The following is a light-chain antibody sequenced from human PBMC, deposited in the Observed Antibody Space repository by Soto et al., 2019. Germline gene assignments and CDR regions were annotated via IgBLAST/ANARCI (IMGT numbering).Light chain of an antibody. V-gene: IGLV1-47*02. CDR3: AAWDDSLSGVV. Sequence: QLVLTQPPSTSGTPGQRVTISCSGSSSNIGNNFVFWYQHLPGTAPKLLIYSHNQRPSGVPDRFSGSTSGTSASLAISGLRSEDEADYYCAAWDDSLSGVVFGGGTKLTV. CDR1: SSNIGNNF. CDR2: SHN. J-gene: IGLJ2*01.